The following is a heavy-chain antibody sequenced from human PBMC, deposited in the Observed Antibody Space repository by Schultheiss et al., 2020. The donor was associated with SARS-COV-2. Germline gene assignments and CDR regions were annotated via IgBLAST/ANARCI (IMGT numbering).Heavy chain of an antibody. V-gene: IGHV4-4*02. Sequence: SETLSLTCAVSGGSVISTNWWSWVRQPPGKGLEWIGGIYHSGSTNYNPSLKSRVTISVDTSKNQFSLKLSSVTAADTAVYYCARGKKVVWGSYRHPLYYFDYWGQGTLVTVSS. CDR2: IYHSGST. J-gene: IGHJ4*02. CDR3: ARGKKVVWGSYRHPLYYFDY. CDR1: GGSVISTNW. D-gene: IGHD3-16*02.